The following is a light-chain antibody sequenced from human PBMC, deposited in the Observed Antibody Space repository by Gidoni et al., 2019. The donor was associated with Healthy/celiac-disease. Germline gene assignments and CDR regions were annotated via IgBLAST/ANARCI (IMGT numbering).Light chain of an antibody. CDR3: QQRSDWGYT. CDR1: QSVSTY. CDR2: DAS. J-gene: IGKJ2*01. Sequence: EIVLTQPPATLSLSPVAKATLSCRASQSVSTYLAWYQQKPGQAPKLLIYDASNRATGIPARFSGSGSGTDFTLTISRLEPEDFAVYYCQQRSDWGYTFGQGTKLEIK. V-gene: IGKV3-11*01.